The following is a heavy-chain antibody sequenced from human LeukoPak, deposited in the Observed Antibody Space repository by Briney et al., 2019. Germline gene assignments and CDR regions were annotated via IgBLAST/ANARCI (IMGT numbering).Heavy chain of an antibody. V-gene: IGHV3-33*08. CDR2: IWYDGSNK. J-gene: IGHJ4*02. D-gene: IGHD2/OR15-2a*01. CDR1: GFTFSSYA. CDR3: AREGPRGNSQFDY. Sequence: GGSLRLSCAASGFTFSSYAMHWVRQAPGKGLEWVALIWYDGSNKYYTDSVKGRLTISRDNSKNTLYLQMNSLRAEDAAIYYCAREGPRGNSQFDYWGQGTLVTVSS.